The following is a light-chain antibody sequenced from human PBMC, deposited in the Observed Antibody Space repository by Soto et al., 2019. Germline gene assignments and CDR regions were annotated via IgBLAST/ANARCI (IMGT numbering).Light chain of an antibody. Sequence: EIVMTQSPASLSVSPGDGATLSCRASQSVASNVAWYQQKPGQGPRLLIHGASTRAAGVPARFSGSGSGTDFHLTISSLQSEDFAVYYCQQYHNWPPQYTFGQGTKLQIK. V-gene: IGKV3-15*01. J-gene: IGKJ2*01. CDR3: QQYHNWPPQYT. CDR2: GAS. CDR1: QSVASN.